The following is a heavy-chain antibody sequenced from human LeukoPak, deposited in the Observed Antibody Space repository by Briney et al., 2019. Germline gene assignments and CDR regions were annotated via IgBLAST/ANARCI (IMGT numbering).Heavy chain of an antibody. V-gene: IGHV4-61*08. Sequence: PSETLSLTCTVSGASVSSSGYFWSWIRQPPGKGLEWIGYIYHSGSTNYNPSLKSRVTISADTSKNQFSLKLSSVIAADTAMYYCARVVVRGGIDYWGQGTLVTVSS. CDR2: IYHSGST. CDR1: GASVSSSGYF. J-gene: IGHJ4*02. CDR3: ARVVVRGGIDY. D-gene: IGHD3-10*01.